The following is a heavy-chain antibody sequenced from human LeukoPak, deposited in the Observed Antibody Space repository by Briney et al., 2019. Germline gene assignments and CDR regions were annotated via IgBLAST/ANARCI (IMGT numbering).Heavy chain of an antibody. J-gene: IGHJ4*02. V-gene: IGHV3-30*04. D-gene: IGHD6-19*01. CDR3: AREGSGWYYFDY. CDR2: ISYDGSNK. CDR1: GFTFSSYA. Sequence: GGSLSLSCAASGFTFSSYAMHWVRQAPGKGLEWVAVISYDGSNKYYADSVKGRFTISRDNSKNTLYLQMNSLRAEDTAVYYCAREGSGWYYFDYWGQGTLGTVS.